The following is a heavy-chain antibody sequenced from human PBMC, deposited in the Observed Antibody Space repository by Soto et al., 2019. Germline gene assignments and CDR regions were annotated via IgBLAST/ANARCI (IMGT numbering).Heavy chain of an antibody. CDR3: ASSYGAGYRALDF. V-gene: IGHV1-69*04. CDR2: VNPILSMS. Sequence: QVQLVQSGAEVKRPGSSVKVSCKASGDTFSFYSINWVRQAPGLGLEWMGRVNPILSMSNYAQRFQCRVTMSANKTAHTAYRELSGVRSAEAAMYYCASSYGAGYRALDFWGQGAMATVSS. D-gene: IGHD3-10*01. CDR1: GDTFSFYS. J-gene: IGHJ4*02.